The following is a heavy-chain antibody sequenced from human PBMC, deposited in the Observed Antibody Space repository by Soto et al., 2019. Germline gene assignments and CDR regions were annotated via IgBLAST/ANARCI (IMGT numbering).Heavy chain of an antibody. D-gene: IGHD5-18*01. CDR2: ISAYNGNT. V-gene: IGHV1-18*01. Sequence: ASVKVSCRAAGYTFTSYCISWVRQAPGQGLEWMGWISAYNGNTNYAQKLQGRVTMTTDTSTSTAYLELRSLRSDDTAVYYCARCKKGYSYGYFFYMDVWGKGTTVTVSS. CDR1: GYTFTSYC. CDR3: ARCKKGYSYGYFFYMDV. J-gene: IGHJ6*03.